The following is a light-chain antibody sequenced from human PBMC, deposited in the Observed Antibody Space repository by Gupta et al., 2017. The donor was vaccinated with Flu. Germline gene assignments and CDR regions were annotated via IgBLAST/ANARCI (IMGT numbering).Light chain of an antibody. J-gene: IGKJ3*01. V-gene: IGKV3-11*01. Sequence: EIVLTQSPATLSLSPGERATLSCWASQSVSSYLAWYQQKPGQAPRLLIYDASNRAPGIPARFSGSGSGTDFTLTISSLEPEDFAVYYCQQRSDWPPFTFGPGTKVEIK. CDR2: DAS. CDR3: QQRSDWPPFT. CDR1: QSVSSY.